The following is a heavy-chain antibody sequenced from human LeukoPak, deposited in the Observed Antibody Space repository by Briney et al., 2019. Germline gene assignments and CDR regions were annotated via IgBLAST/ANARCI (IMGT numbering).Heavy chain of an antibody. D-gene: IGHD3-22*01. J-gene: IGHJ4*02. CDR3: ARSPARGYYYDSSGAEFDY. CDR2: ISAYNGNT. Sequence: ASVKVSCKASGYTFTSYGISWVRQAPGQGLEWMGWISAYNGNTNYAQKLQGRVTMTTDTSTSTAYMELRGLRSDDTAVYYCARSPARGYYYDSSGAEFDYWGQGTLVTVSS. V-gene: IGHV1-18*01. CDR1: GYTFTSYG.